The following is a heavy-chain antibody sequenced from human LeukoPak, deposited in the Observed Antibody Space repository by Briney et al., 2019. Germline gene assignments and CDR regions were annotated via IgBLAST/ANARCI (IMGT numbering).Heavy chain of an antibody. V-gene: IGHV4-38-2*02. Sequence: NPSETLSLTCTVSGYSISSGYYWGWIRQPPGKGLEWIGSIYHSGSTYYKPSLKSRVTISVDTSKNQFSLKLSSVTAADTAVYYCARGGYYGSGNDFRFDPWGQGTLVTVSS. D-gene: IGHD3-10*01. J-gene: IGHJ5*02. CDR2: IYHSGST. CDR3: ARGGYYGSGNDFRFDP. CDR1: GYSISSGYY.